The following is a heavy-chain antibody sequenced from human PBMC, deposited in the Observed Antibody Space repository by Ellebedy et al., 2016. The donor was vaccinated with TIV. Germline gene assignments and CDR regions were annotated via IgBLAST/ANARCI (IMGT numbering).Heavy chain of an antibody. J-gene: IGHJ4*02. CDR1: GFTFSSYW. CDR2: INIDGSTT. Sequence: GGSLRLSXAASGFTFSSYWMHWVRQVPGKGLVWVSRINIDGSTTYYADSVKGRFTISRANSKNTLYLQMNSLRAEDTAVYYCAKDLRSGYDRKVYYFDYWGQGTLVTVSS. CDR3: AKDLRSGYDRKVYYFDY. D-gene: IGHD5-12*01. V-gene: IGHV3-74*01.